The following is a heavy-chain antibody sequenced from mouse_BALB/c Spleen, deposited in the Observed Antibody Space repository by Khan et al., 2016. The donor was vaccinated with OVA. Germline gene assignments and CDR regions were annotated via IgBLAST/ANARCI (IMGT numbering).Heavy chain of an antibody. D-gene: IGHD1-3*01. J-gene: IGHJ2*01. CDR1: GFSLTSNG. V-gene: IGHV2-9*02. CDR3: ARLEDI. CDR2: IWAGGST. Sequence: QVQLKESGPGLVAPSQSLSITCTVSGFSLTSNGVHWVRQPPGKGLEWLGVIWAGGSTNYNSVLMFRLSISKDNSKIQVFLKMNSLQTDDTSMYYCARLEDIWGQGTTLTVSS.